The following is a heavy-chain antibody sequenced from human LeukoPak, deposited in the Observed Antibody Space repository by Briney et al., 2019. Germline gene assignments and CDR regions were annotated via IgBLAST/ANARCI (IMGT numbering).Heavy chain of an antibody. Sequence: PSETLSLTCTVSGGSISSYCWSWIRQPPGKGLEWIGYIYYSGSTNYNPSLKSRVTISVDTSKNQFSLKLSSVTAADTAVYYCATTSPGYYYYYMDVWGKGTTVTVSS. J-gene: IGHJ6*03. V-gene: IGHV4-59*01. CDR3: ATTSPGYYYYYMDV. CDR2: IYYSGST. CDR1: GGSISSYC.